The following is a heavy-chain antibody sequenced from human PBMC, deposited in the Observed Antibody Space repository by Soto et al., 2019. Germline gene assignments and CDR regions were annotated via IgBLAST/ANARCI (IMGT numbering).Heavy chain of an antibody. CDR3: ARRAYCGGDCISRHWFDP. V-gene: IGHV4-39*01. D-gene: IGHD2-21*02. J-gene: IGHJ5*02. CDR2: IYYSGST. CDR1: GGSIXSSSYY. Sequence: QLQLQESGPGLVKPSETLSLTCTVSGGSIXSSSYYWGWIRQPPGKGLEWIGSIYYSGSTYYNPSLKSRVTISVDTSKNHFSLKLSSVTAADTAVYYCARRAYCGGDCISRHWFDPWGQGTLVTVSS.